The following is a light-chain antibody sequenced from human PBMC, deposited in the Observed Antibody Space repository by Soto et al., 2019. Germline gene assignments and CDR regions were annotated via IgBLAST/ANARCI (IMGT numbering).Light chain of an antibody. CDR1: KLGDRF. V-gene: IGLV3-1*01. CDR2: KDT. CDR3: QAWDSSTGVV. J-gene: IGLJ2*01. Sequence: SYELTQPPSVSVSPGQTASIPCSGAKLGDRFAGGYHHKQGQSPVRVINKDTRRPSGIPERFSGSNSGNTATLTISGTQAMDEADYYCQAWDSSTGVVCGGGTKLTVL.